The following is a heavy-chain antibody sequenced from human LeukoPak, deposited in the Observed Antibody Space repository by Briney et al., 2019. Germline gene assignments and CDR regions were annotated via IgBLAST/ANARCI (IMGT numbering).Heavy chain of an antibody. CDR3: ASPADYGSGSYYTY. CDR1: GGTFSSYA. V-gene: IGHV1-69*01. Sequence: GSSVKVSCKASGGTFSSYAISWVRQAPGQWLEWMGGIIPIFGTANYAQKFQGRVTITADESTSTAYMELSSLRSEDTAVYYCASPADYGSGSYYTYWGQGTLVTVSS. D-gene: IGHD3-10*01. CDR2: IIPIFGTA. J-gene: IGHJ4*02.